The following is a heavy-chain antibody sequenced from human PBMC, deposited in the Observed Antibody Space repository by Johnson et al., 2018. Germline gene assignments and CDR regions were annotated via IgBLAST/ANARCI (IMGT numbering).Heavy chain of an antibody. CDR3: TREDYGGKDDAFDI. V-gene: IGHV3-49*03. CDR1: GFTFSDYA. J-gene: IGHJ3*02. CDR2: IRPTVYGGTT. D-gene: IGHD4-23*01. Sequence: VQLVESGGGVVQPGRSLRLSCTASGFTFSDYALSWYRQAPGKGLEWVGFIRPTVYGGTTEYAASVEARFIISRDDSKNIAYLQMNSLKTEDTALYYWTREDYGGKDDAFDIWGQGTMVTVSS.